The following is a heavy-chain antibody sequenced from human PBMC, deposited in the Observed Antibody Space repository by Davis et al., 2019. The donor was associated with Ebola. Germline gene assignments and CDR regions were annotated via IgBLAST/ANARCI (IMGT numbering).Heavy chain of an antibody. D-gene: IGHD1-26*01. CDR1: GGSVSSGSYY. V-gene: IGHV4-61*01. CDR3: ARDHQEIVGATAFDI. J-gene: IGHJ3*02. Sequence: PSETLSLTCTVSGGSVSSGSYYWSWIRQPPGKGLEWIGYIYYSGSTNYNPSLKSRVTISVDTSKNQFSLKLSSVTAADTAVYYCARDHQEIVGATAFDIWGQGTMVTVSS. CDR2: IYYSGST.